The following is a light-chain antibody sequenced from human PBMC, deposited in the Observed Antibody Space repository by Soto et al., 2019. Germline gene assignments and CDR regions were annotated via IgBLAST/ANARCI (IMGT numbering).Light chain of an antibody. V-gene: IGLV2-23*01. J-gene: IGLJ2*01. CDR3: CSYAGSMV. CDR1: SSDVGSYNL. CDR2: EGS. Sequence: QSALTQPASVSGSPGQSITISCTGTSSDVGSYNLVSWYQQHPGKAPKLMIYEGSKRPSGVSNRFSGSKSGNTTSRTIAGRQAEDEADYYCCSYAGSMVFGGGTKLTVL.